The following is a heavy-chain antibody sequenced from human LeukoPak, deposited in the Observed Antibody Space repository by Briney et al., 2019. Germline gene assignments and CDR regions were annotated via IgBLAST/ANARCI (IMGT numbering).Heavy chain of an antibody. CDR1: GYTFTSYY. CDR2: INPSGGST. D-gene: IGHD2-15*01. V-gene: IGHV1-46*01. Sequence: GASVKVSCKASGYTFTSYYMHWVRQAPGQGLEWMGIINPSGGSTSYAQKFQGRVTMTRDMSTSTVYMELSSLRSEDTAVYYCANAYWVAPRTRYCSGGSCYDGGDWFDPWGQGTLVTVSS. CDR3: ANAYWVAPRTRYCSGGSCYDGGDWFDP. J-gene: IGHJ5*02.